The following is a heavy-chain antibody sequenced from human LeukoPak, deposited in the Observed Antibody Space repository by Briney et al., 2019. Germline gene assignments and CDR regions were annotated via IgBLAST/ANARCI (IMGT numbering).Heavy chain of an antibody. V-gene: IGHV1-2*02. D-gene: IGHD3-10*01. Sequence: ASVKVSCKASGYTFTGYYMHWVRQAPGQGLEWMGWINPNSGGTNYAQKFQGRVTMTRDTSISTAYMELSRLRSDDTAVYYCAREWFRHYYGSGSPLDYWGQGTLVTVSS. CDR3: AREWFRHYYGSGSPLDY. CDR2: INPNSGGT. J-gene: IGHJ4*02. CDR1: GYTFTGYY.